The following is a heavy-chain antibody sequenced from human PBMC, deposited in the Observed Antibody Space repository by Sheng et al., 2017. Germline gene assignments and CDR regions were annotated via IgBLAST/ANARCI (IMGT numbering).Heavy chain of an antibody. Sequence: QVQLVQSGAEVKKPGASVKVSCKASGYTFTGNYIHWVRQAPGQGLEWMGWINPNSGGTEYAQKSQGRVTMTRDTSINTAYMELSRLRSDDTAVYYCARAFSRGPYCRGGSCRFHNGMDVWGQGTTVTVSS. D-gene: IGHD2-15*01. CDR3: ARAFSRGPYCRGGSCRFHNGMDV. J-gene: IGHJ6*02. CDR1: GYTFTGNY. CDR2: INPNSGGT. V-gene: IGHV1-2*02.